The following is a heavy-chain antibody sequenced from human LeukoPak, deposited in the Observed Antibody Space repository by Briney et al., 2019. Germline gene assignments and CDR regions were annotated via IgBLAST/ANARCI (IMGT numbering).Heavy chain of an antibody. CDR1: GYTFTGYY. J-gene: IGHJ4*02. V-gene: IGHV1-2*06. D-gene: IGHD1-1*01. CDR2: INPNSGGT. Sequence: GASVKVSCKASGYTFTGYYMHWVRQAPGQGLEWMGRINPNSGGTNYAQKFQGGVTMTRDTSISTAYMELSRLRSDDTAVYYCAINPTTGTTTPFDYWGQGTLVTVSS. CDR3: AINPTTGTTTPFDY.